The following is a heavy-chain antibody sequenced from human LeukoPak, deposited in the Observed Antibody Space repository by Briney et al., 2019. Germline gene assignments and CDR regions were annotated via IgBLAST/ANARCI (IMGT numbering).Heavy chain of an antibody. Sequence: ASVKVSCKASGYTFTSYYMHWVRQAPGQGLEWMGIINPSGGSTSYAQKFQGRVTMTRDMFTSTVYMELSSLRSEDTAVYYCARADSYANPYYYYMDVWGKGTTVTVSS. CDR1: GYTFTSYY. CDR2: INPSGGST. J-gene: IGHJ6*03. D-gene: IGHD3-10*01. CDR3: ARADSYANPYYYYMDV. V-gene: IGHV1-46*01.